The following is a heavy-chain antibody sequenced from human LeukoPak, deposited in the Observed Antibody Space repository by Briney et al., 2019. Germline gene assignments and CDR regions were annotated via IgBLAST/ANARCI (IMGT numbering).Heavy chain of an antibody. CDR2: IYSGGST. V-gene: IGHV3-53*01. D-gene: IGHD4-11*01. CDR1: GYTVSSSY. Sequence: QPGGSLRLSCAASGYTVSSSYMSWVRQAPGKGLEWVSVIYSGGSTYYADSVKGRFTISRDNSKNTLYLQMNSLRAEDTAVYYCARDLQLESWGQGTLVTVSS. CDR3: ARDLQLES. J-gene: IGHJ5*01.